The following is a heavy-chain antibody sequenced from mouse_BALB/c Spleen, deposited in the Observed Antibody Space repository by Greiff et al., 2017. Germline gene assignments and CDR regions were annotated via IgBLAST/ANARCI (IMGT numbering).Heavy chain of an antibody. V-gene: IGHV5-9-4*01. CDR2: ISSGGSYT. Sequence: EVKLVESGGGLVKPGGSLKLSCAASGFTFSSYAMSWVRQSPEKRLEWVAEISSGGSYTYYPDTVTGRFTISRDNAKNTLYLEMSSLRSEDTAMYYCARDGYYGRDAMDYWGQGTSVTVSS. J-gene: IGHJ4*01. D-gene: IGHD2-3*01. CDR1: GFTFSSYA. CDR3: ARDGYYGRDAMDY.